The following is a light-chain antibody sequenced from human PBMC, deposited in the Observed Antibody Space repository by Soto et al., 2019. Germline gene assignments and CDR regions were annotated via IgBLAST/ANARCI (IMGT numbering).Light chain of an antibody. V-gene: IGLV2-14*01. Sequence: ALTHPASVALSPRQSIPIFCPAKSSDVGGYNYVSWYQQHPGKAPKLMIYDVSNRPSGVSNRFSGSKSGNTASLTISGLQAEDEADYYCSSYTSSSTLFGTGTKVTVL. CDR2: DVS. CDR1: SSDVGGYNY. J-gene: IGLJ1*01. CDR3: SSYTSSSTL.